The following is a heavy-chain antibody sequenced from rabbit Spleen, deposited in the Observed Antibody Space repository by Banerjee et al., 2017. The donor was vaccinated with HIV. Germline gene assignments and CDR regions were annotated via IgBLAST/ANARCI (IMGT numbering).Heavy chain of an antibody. J-gene: IGHJ4*01. V-gene: IGHV1S40*01. CDR3: ARDLPDVIGWNFNL. CDR2: IAGSSSGFT. CDR1: GFSFSSSDY. Sequence: QSLEESGGGLVQPEGSLALTCKASGFSFSSSDYICWVRQAPGKGLEWISCIAGSSSGFTYSATWAKGRFTVSKASWTTVTLQMTSLTAADTARYFCARDLPDVIGWNFNLWGQGTLVTVS. D-gene: IGHD1-1*01.